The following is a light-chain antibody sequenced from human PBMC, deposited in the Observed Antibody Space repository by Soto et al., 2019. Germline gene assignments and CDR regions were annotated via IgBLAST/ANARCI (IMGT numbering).Light chain of an antibody. CDR1: QSVDTF. V-gene: IGKV3-11*01. CDR3: QQRSNWPPGT. CDR2: DTS. J-gene: IGKJ4*01. Sequence: EIVLTQSPATLSLSPGERATLSCRASQSVDTFLAWYQQKPGRTPRLLIYDTSNRATGIPPRFSGSGSGTDFTLTISRLEPEDFAVYYCQQRSNWPPGTFGGGTKVEIK.